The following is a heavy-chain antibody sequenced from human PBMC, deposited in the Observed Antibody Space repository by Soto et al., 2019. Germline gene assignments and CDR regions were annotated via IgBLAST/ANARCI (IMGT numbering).Heavy chain of an antibody. J-gene: IGHJ4*02. CDR2: ISSSGCTR. CDR1: GFTFSSYE. CDR3: AREESFDY. Sequence: SLRLSCAASGFTFSSYEMNWVRQAPGKGVEWVAYISSSGCTRYYADSVKGRFTLSRDNAKNSLYLQMNSLRAEDPAVYYCAREESFDYWGQGTLVTVSS. V-gene: IGHV3-48*03.